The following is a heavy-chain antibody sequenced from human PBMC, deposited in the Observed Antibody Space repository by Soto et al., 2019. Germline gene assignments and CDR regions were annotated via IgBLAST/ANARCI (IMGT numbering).Heavy chain of an antibody. Sequence: GGSLRLSCAASGFTFSSYGMHWVRQAPGKGLEWVAVISYDGSNKYYADSVKGRFTISRDNSKNTLYLQMNSLRAEDTAVYYCARDVAAWYNWNDVYAFDIWGQGTMVTVSS. CDR1: GFTFSSYG. CDR2: ISYDGSNK. V-gene: IGHV3-30*19. CDR3: ARDVAAWYNWNDVYAFDI. J-gene: IGHJ3*02. D-gene: IGHD1-1*01.